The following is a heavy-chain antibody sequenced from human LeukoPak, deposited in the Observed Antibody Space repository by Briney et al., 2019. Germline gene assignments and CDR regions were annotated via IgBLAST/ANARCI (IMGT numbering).Heavy chain of an antibody. Sequence: PGGSLRLSCAASGFTFSSYGMHWVRQAPGKGLEWVAFIRYDGSNKYYADSVKGRFTISRDNSKNTLYLQMNSLRAEDTAVYYCAKDRVGYSSGWYSLGYWGQGTLVTVSS. V-gene: IGHV3-30*02. CDR2: IRYDGSNK. J-gene: IGHJ4*02. CDR3: AKDRVGYSSGWYSLGY. D-gene: IGHD6-19*01. CDR1: GFTFSSYG.